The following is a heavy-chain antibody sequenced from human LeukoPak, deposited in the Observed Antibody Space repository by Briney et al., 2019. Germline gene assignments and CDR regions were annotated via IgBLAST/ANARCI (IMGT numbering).Heavy chain of an antibody. CDR1: GYTFTDYY. V-gene: IGHV1-2*06. D-gene: IGHD5-18*01. CDR3: ARVGSYGGLDY. CDR2: INPNSGGT. Sequence: GASVKVSCKASGYTFTDYYMHWVRQAPGQGLEWMGRINPNSGGTNYAQKFQGRVTMTRDTSINTAFMELSRLRSDDTAVYYCARVGSYGGLDYWGQGPLVTVSS. J-gene: IGHJ4*02.